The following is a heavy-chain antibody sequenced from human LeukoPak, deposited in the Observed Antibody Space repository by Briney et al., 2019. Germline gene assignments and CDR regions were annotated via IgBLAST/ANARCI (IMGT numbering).Heavy chain of an antibody. V-gene: IGHV3-23*01. CDR1: GFXFSSYA. Sequence: GGSLRLSCAASGFXFSSYAMSWVRQAPGKGLDWCSAISGSGDSTYYADSVKGRVTISRDNSKNTLYLQMNSLRAEDTAVYYCAKSSSSPRLFDYWGQGTLVTVSS. CDR3: AKSSSSPRLFDY. CDR2: ISGSGDST. J-gene: IGHJ4*02. D-gene: IGHD6-6*01.